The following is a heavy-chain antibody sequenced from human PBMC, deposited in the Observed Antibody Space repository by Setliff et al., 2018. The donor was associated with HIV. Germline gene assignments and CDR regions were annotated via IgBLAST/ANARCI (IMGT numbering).Heavy chain of an antibody. Sequence: ASVKVSCKASGYTFTNYYVHWVRQAPGQGLEWMGWINPNNGDTDYPQKFQGRVTMTRVTSITTAYIDLSGLTSDDTAAYYCARGKFRSTWSLFADYFFDSWGQGTLVTVSS. J-gene: IGHJ4*02. CDR3: ARGKFRSTWSLFADYFFDS. CDR1: GYTFTNYY. D-gene: IGHD2-8*02. CDR2: INPNNGDT. V-gene: IGHV1-2*02.